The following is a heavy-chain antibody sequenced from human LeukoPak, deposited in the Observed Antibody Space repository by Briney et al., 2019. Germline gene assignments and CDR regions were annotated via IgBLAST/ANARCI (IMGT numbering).Heavy chain of an antibody. CDR3: ARDRRGSYYTFDL. CDR2: VSHTGAT. CDR1: GASINGYF. D-gene: IGHD1-26*01. V-gene: IGHV4-59*01. J-gene: IGHJ3*01. Sequence: SETLSLTCSVSGASINGYFWNWVRQTPEKGLEWIGYVSHTGATTKNPSLKSRVSITIDTSKGQISLSMTSVTAADTALYYCARDRRGSYYTFDLWGPGTIVSVS.